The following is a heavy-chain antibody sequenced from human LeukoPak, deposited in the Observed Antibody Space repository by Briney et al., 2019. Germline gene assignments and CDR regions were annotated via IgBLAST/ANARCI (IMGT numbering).Heavy chain of an antibody. CDR1: GGSFSGYY. J-gene: IGHJ4*02. V-gene: IGHV4-34*01. CDR2: INHSGST. D-gene: IGHD1-26*01. Sequence: PSETLSLTCAVYGGSFSGYYWSWIRQPPGKGLEWIGEINHSGSTNYNPSLKSRVTISVDTSKNQFSLKLSSVTAADTAVYYCARGPFIVGATLDYWGQGTLVTVSP. CDR3: ARGPFIVGATLDY.